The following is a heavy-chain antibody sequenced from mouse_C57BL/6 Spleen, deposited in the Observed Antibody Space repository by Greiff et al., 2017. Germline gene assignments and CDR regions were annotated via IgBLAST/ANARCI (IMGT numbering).Heavy chain of an antibody. J-gene: IGHJ3*01. CDR2: IYWDDDK. CDR1: GFSLSTSGMG. D-gene: IGHD2-4*01. CDR3: ARYYDYDVAWFAY. Sequence: QVTLKESGPGILQSSQTLSLTCSFSGFSLSTSGMGVSWIRQPSGKGLEWLAHIYWDDDKRYNPSLKSRLTISKDTSSNQVFLKITSVDTADTATYYCARYYDYDVAWFAYWGQGTLVTVSA. V-gene: IGHV8-12*01.